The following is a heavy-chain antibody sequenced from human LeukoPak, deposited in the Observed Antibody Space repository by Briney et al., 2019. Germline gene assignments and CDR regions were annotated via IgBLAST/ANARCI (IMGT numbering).Heavy chain of an antibody. J-gene: IGHJ4*02. V-gene: IGHV3-30*04. Sequence: GGSLRLSCAASGFTFSSYAMHWVRQAPGKGLEWVAVISYDGSNKYYADSVKGRFTISRDNSKNSLYLQMNSLRAEDTAVYYCARDKDVGASLFDHWGQGTLITVSS. D-gene: IGHD1-26*01. CDR2: ISYDGSNK. CDR3: ARDKDVGASLFDH. CDR1: GFTFSSYA.